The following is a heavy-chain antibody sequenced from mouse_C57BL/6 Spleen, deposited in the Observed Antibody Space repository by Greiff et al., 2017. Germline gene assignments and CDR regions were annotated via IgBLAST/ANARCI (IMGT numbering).Heavy chain of an antibody. Sequence: VKVVESGAELVRPGTSVKVSCKASGYAFTNYLIAWVKQRPGQGLEWIGVINPGSGGTNYNEKFKGKATLTADKSSSTAYMQHISLTSEDSAVYFCARGDTTVGDYWGQGTTRTVSS. V-gene: IGHV1-54*01. CDR1: GYAFTNYL. J-gene: IGHJ2*01. CDR3: ARGDTTVGDY. CDR2: INPGSGGT. D-gene: IGHD1-1*01.